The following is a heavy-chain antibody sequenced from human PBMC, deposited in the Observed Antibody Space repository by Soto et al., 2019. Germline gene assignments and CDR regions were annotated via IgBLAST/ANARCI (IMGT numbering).Heavy chain of an antibody. J-gene: IGHJ4*02. D-gene: IGHD6-6*01. CDR3: TRDVRWGSSSSDVEY. V-gene: IGHV1-18*01. Sequence: QVQMVQSGAEVKKPGASVRVSCKASGYTFTNYGLIWVRQAPGQGLEWMGWSNVYNGLTNYAERFLGRVTMTTDTSTNTAYMHLRSLGPDDTAVYYCTRDVRWGSSSSDVEYWGQGTLVTVSS. CDR2: SNVYNGLT. CDR1: GYTFTNYG.